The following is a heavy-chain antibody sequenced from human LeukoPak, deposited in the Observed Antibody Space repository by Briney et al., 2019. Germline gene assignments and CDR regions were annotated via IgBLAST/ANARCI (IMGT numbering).Heavy chain of an antibody. Sequence: SETLSLTCSVSGGSISRSSYYWTWIRQSPGRGLEWIGNTYYSGSTLYNPSLKSRVTISVDTSKNQFSLRLSSVTAADTAVYYCAPRGDIEHSYGYGKWFDPWGQGTRVTVSS. D-gene: IGHD5-18*01. J-gene: IGHJ5*02. CDR2: TYYSGST. CDR3: APRGDIEHSYGYGKWFDP. V-gene: IGHV4-39*07. CDR1: GGSISRSSYY.